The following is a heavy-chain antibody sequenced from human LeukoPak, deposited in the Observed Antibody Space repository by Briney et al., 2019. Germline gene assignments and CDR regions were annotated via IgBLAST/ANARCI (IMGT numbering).Heavy chain of an antibody. J-gene: IGHJ6*03. Sequence: PSETLSLTCAVYGGSFSGYYWSWIRQPPGKGLEWIGEINHSGSTNYNPSLKSRVTISVDTSKNQFSLKLSSVTAADTAVSYCARRVRYYYMDFWGKGTTVTISS. CDR2: INHSGST. CDR3: ARRVRYYYMDF. V-gene: IGHV4-34*01. D-gene: IGHD2-2*01. CDR1: GGSFSGYY.